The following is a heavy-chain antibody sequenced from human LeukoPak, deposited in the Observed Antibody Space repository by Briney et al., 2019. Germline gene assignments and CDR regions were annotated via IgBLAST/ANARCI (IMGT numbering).Heavy chain of an antibody. Sequence: ETLSLTCTVSGGSISSYYWSWIRQPPGKGLEWIGYIYYSGSTNYNPSLKSRVTISVDTSKNQFSLKLSSVTAADTAVYYCARGGYYYDSSGYWGAFDIWGQGTMVTVSS. CDR1: GGSISSYY. CDR2: IYYSGST. D-gene: IGHD3-22*01. J-gene: IGHJ3*02. CDR3: ARGGYYYDSSGYWGAFDI. V-gene: IGHV4-59*01.